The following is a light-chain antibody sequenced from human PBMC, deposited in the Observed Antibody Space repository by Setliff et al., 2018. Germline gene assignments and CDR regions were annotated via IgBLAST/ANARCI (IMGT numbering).Light chain of an antibody. CDR2: DVS. CDR1: SSDVGGYKY. V-gene: IGLV2-11*01. J-gene: IGLJ1*01. Sequence: QSVLTQPRSVSGSPGQSVTISCTGTSSDVGGYKYVSWYQQHPGKAPKLMIYDVSKRPSGVPDRFSGSKSGNTASLTISGLQAEDEADYYCCSYAGSYTSLYVFGTGTRSPS. CDR3: CSYAGSYTSLYV.